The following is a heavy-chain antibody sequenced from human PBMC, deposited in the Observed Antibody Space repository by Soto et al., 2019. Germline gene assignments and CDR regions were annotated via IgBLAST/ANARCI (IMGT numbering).Heavy chain of an antibody. CDR3: ARQDYSKWFDP. J-gene: IGHJ5*02. Sequence: SETLSLTCTVSGASISSSHYYWGWIRQPPGRGLEWIGSFYYSGSTYYNPSPESRVTISSDTSKTQLSLTGTSGTAADTAVYYCARQDYSKWFDPWGQGTLVTVSS. CDR1: GASISSSHYY. D-gene: IGHD2-15*01. V-gene: IGHV4-39*01. CDR2: FYYSGST.